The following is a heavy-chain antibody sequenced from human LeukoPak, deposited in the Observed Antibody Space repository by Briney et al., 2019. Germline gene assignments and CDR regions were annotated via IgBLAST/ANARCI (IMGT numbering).Heavy chain of an antibody. Sequence: GGSLRLSCAASGFTFSSYSMNWVRQAPGKGLEWVSSISSSSSYIYYADSEKGRFTISRDNAKNSLSLQMNTLRPGDAAVYDCARDFRGYSGYDLLPYYYMDVWGKGTTVTVSS. J-gene: IGHJ6*03. CDR3: ARDFRGYSGYDLLPYYYMDV. D-gene: IGHD5-12*01. CDR1: GFTFSSYS. CDR2: ISSSSSYI. V-gene: IGHV3-21*01.